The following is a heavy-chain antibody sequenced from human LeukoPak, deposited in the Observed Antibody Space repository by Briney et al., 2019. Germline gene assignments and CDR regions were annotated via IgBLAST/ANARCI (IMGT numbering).Heavy chain of an antibody. CDR1: GFSITDHH. CDR2: SATTKPNSCTT. J-gene: IGHJ4*02. D-gene: IGHD6-13*01. CDR3: VRVVTTGSGWYHFDN. Sequence: GGSLRLSCAGAGFSITDHHMDWVRQAPGKGLEWVGRSATTKPNSCTTRYAASVRGRFTISRDDLQLNSLKTEDTAVYYCVRVVTTGSGWYHFDNWGLGTLVTVSS. V-gene: IGHV3-72*01.